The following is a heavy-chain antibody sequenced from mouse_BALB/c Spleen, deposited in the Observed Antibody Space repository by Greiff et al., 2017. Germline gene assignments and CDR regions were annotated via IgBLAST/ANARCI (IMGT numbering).Heavy chain of an antibody. D-gene: IGHD4-1*01. CDR1: GFTFNTYP. CDR2: IRSKSNNYAT. Sequence: EGKLMESGGGLVQPKGALKISCAAPGFTFNTYPLKRVRPAPGKGLEWVARIRSKSNNYATYYADSVKDRFTISRDDSQSMLYLQMNNLKTEDTAMYYCVRHGPANWGGWYFDVWGAGTTVTVSS. CDR3: VRHGPANWGGWYFDV. V-gene: IGHV10-1*02. J-gene: IGHJ1*01.